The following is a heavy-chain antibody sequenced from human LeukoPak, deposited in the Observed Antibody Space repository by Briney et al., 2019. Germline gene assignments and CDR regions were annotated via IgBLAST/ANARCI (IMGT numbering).Heavy chain of an antibody. CDR2: IYHSGST. J-gene: IGHJ4*02. Sequence: PSGTLSLTCAVSGGSISNENWWGWVRRPPGKGLEWIGEIYHSGSTNYIPSLKSRVTISVDKSKNQFSLKLTSVTAADTAVYYCAREAVAGTGRPNHPDYWGQGTLVTVSS. CDR1: GGSISNENW. D-gene: IGHD6-19*01. CDR3: AREAVAGTGRPNHPDY. V-gene: IGHV4-4*02.